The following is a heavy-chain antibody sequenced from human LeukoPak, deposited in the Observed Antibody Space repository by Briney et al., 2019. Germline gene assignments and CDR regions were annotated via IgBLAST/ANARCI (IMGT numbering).Heavy chain of an antibody. CDR3: ARQAGASNFDY. Sequence: SETLSLTCTVSGGSISSYYWSWIRQPPGKGLEWIGYIYYSGSTNYSPSLKSRVTISVDTSKNQFSLKLSSVTAADTAVYYCARQAGASNFDYWGQGTLVTVSS. CDR2: IYYSGST. V-gene: IGHV4-59*08. J-gene: IGHJ4*02. CDR1: GGSISSYY. D-gene: IGHD1-26*01.